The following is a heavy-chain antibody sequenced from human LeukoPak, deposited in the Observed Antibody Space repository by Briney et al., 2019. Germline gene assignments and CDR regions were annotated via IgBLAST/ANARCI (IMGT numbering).Heavy chain of an antibody. Sequence: ASVKVSCKASGYTFTGYYMHWVRQAPGQGLEWMGWISAYNGNTNYAQKLQGRVTMTTDTSTSTAYMELRSLRSDDTAVYYCARDMTTVDFDYWGQGTLVTVSS. D-gene: IGHD4-23*01. CDR1: GYTFTGYY. CDR2: ISAYNGNT. V-gene: IGHV1-18*04. J-gene: IGHJ4*02. CDR3: ARDMTTVDFDY.